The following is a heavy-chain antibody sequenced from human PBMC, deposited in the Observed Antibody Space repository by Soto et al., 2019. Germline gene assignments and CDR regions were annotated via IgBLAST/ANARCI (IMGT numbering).Heavy chain of an antibody. Sequence: HPGGSLRLSCAASGFTFDDYAMHWVRQVPGKGLEWVSGINWNSGSIGYGDSVKGRFAISRDNAKNSRHLQMNSLSAEDTAFYYCVKDESINWYSGHFRHWGQGTLVTVSS. D-gene: IGHD6-13*01. CDR1: GFTFDDYA. V-gene: IGHV3-9*01. J-gene: IGHJ1*01. CDR3: VKDESINWYSGHFRH. CDR2: INWNSGSI.